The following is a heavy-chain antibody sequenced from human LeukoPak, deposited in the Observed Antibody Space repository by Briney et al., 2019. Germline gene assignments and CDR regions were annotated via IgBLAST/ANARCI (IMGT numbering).Heavy chain of an antibody. V-gene: IGHV3-23*01. CDR1: GFIFGSYA. D-gene: IGHD2-2*01. Sequence: GGSLRLSCAASGFIFGSYAMSRVRQAPEKGLEWVSSISDDGDNTFYGDPVKGRFTIYRDNSKNTLYLQMSSLRAEDTAVYYCAKDRNVVIPAPDYWGQGTLVTVSS. CDR3: AKDRNVVIPAPDY. CDR2: ISDDGDNT. J-gene: IGHJ4*02.